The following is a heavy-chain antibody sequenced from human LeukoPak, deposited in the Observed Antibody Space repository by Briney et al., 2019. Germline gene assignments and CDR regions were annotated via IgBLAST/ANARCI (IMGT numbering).Heavy chain of an antibody. CDR3: ARRYSSGWRYYFDY. Sequence: SETLSLTCTASGGSISSSSYYWGWIRQPPGKGLEWIGSIYYSGSTYYNPSLKSRVTISVDTSKNQFSLKLSSVTVADTAVYYCARRYSSGWRYYFDYWGQGTLVTVSS. J-gene: IGHJ4*02. D-gene: IGHD6-19*01. CDR1: GGSISSSSYY. V-gene: IGHV4-39*01. CDR2: IYYSGST.